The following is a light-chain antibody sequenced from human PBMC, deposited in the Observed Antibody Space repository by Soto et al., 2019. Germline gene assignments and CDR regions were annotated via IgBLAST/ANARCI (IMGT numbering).Light chain of an antibody. V-gene: IGKV3D-20*02. CDR2: EAS. CDR1: QTVRNNY. J-gene: IGKJ1*01. CDR3: QQRSNWPRT. Sequence: EFVLSQSPGTLSLSPGGRATLSCRASQTVRNNYLAWYQQKPGQAPRLLIYEASSRATGIPARFSGSGSGTDFTLTISSLEPEDFAVYYCQQRSNWPRTFGQGTKVDIK.